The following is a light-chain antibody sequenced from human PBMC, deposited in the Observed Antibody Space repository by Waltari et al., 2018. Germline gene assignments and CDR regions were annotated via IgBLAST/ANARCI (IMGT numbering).Light chain of an antibody. J-gene: IGKJ1*01. CDR2: GAS. CDR3: QQYHQRPPWT. Sequence: VLTQFPDTLSVSPGERPTLSCRASQSVTTNLAWYQQKPGLPPRLLLYGASTRATGVPARFSGSGSGTEFTLIISSLQSEDFAVYYCQQYHQRPPWTFGQGTKVEIK. V-gene: IGKV3-15*01. CDR1: QSVTTN.